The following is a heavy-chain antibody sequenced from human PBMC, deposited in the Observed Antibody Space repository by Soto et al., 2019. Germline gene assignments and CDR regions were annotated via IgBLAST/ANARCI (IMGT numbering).Heavy chain of an antibody. V-gene: IGHV1-69*13. CDR1: GGTFSSYA. J-gene: IGHJ4*02. CDR2: IIPIFGTA. Sequence: ASVKVSCKASGGTFSSYAISWVRQAPGQGLEWMGGIIPIFGTANYAQKFQGRVTITADESTSTAYMELSSLRSEDTAVYYCARDDDSSGYPFDYWGQGTLVTVSS. CDR3: ARDDDSSGYPFDY. D-gene: IGHD3-22*01.